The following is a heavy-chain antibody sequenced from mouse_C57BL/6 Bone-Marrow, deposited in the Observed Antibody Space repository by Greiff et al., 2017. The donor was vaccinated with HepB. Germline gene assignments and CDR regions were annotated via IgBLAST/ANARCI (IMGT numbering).Heavy chain of an antibody. J-gene: IGHJ3*01. CDR3: ARRSYDGYYLFAY. CDR1: GYTFTSYW. D-gene: IGHD2-3*01. CDR2: IYPGSGST. V-gene: IGHV1-55*01. Sequence: QVQLQQPGAELVKPGASVKMSCKASGYTFTSYWITWVKQRPGQGLEWIGDIYPGSGSTNYNEKFKSKATLTVDTSSSTAYMQLSSLTSEDSAVYYFARRSYDGYYLFAYWGQGTLVTVSA.